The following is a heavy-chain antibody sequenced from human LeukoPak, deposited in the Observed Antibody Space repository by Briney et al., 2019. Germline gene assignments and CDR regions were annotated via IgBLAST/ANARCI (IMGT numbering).Heavy chain of an antibody. D-gene: IGHD2-15*01. CDR2: IGSSSSYI. J-gene: IGHJ4*02. Sequence: GGSLRLTCAASGFTFSSYSMNWVRQAPGKGLEWVSSIGSSSSYIYFADSVKGRFTISRDNAKNSLYLQMNSLRAEDTAVYYCARDPHVVENYFDYWGQGTLVTVSS. V-gene: IGHV3-21*01. CDR3: ARDPHVVENYFDY. CDR1: GFTFSSYS.